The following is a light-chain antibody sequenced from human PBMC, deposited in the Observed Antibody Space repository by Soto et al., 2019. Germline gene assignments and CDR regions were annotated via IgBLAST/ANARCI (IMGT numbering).Light chain of an antibody. CDR3: QQYDNLPLT. CDR2: DAS. Sequence: IQMTQSPSSLSAAVGARVTITCQASRYITNSLHWFQQKPGKAPKLLIYDASILQAGVPSRFSGSGSGIDFTFTISSLQPEDIATYYCQQYDNLPLTFGGGTKVDIK. J-gene: IGKJ4*01. V-gene: IGKV1-33*01. CDR1: RYITNS.